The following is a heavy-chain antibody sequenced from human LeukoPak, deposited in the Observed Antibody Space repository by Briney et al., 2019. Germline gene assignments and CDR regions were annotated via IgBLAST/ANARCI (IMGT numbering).Heavy chain of an antibody. Sequence: SETLSLTCTVSGGSISSSSYYWGWIRQPPGKGLEWIGSIYYSGSTYYNPSLKSRVTISVDTSKNQFSLKLSSVTAADTAVYYCARVFEYSSSALNWFDPWGQGTLVTVSS. CDR1: GGSISSSSYY. J-gene: IGHJ5*02. D-gene: IGHD6-6*01. CDR3: ARVFEYSSSALNWFDP. CDR2: IYYSGST. V-gene: IGHV4-39*07.